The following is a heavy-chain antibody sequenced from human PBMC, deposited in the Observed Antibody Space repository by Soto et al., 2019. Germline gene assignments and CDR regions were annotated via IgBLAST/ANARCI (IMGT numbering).Heavy chain of an antibody. Sequence: QVQLQESGPGLVAPSQTLSLTCSVSGGFISRGGYYWSWIRQFPGKGLEWIGYIHYRGSTYYNPSRKSRGSISVDMSKNQLSLNLTSVTAADTAVYYCARCRDAFGFDSWGQGTLVTVSS. CDR1: GGFISRGGYY. J-gene: IGHJ4*02. CDR3: ARCRDAFGFDS. V-gene: IGHV4-31*03. CDR2: IHYRGST. D-gene: IGHD2-2*01.